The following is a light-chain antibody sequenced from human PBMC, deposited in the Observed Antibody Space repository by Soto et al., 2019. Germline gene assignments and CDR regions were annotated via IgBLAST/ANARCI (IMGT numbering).Light chain of an antibody. CDR2: GAS. Sequence: EIVMTQSPATLSVSPGERVTLSCRASQGVSSNLAWYQQKPGQAPSLLIYGASTRATGIPARFSGSGSGTEFTLTISSLQSEDFAVYHCQQYNNWAWTFGQGTKVEIK. J-gene: IGKJ1*01. V-gene: IGKV3-15*01. CDR3: QQYNNWAWT. CDR1: QGVSSN.